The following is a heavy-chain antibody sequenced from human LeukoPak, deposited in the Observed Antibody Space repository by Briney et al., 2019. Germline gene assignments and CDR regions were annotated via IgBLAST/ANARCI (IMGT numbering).Heavy chain of an antibody. J-gene: IGHJ4*02. Sequence: SETLSLTCTVSGGSISSSDYYWGWIRQPPGKGLEWIASIYYRGSTYYNPSLKSRVTISVDTSKNQFSLKVSSVTAADTAVYFCARVERSPGIAVAGPFDYWGQGTLVTVSS. CDR2: IYYRGST. D-gene: IGHD6-19*01. CDR3: ARVERSPGIAVAGPFDY. CDR1: GGSISSSDYY. V-gene: IGHV4-39*07.